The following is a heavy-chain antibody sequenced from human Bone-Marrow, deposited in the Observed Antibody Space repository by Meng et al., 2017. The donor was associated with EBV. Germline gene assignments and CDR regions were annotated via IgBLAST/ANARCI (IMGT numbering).Heavy chain of an antibody. J-gene: IGHJ4*02. Sequence: QVQWVQSWLHLQKPGASVRLSCKASGYTFTGYAMNVVRQAPGQGLEWMGWINTKTGKPTYAPGFTGRFVFSLDTSDSTTYLQISSLKTEDSAVYYCARDGGRRLDYWGQGTLVTVSS. CDR2: INTKTGKP. V-gene: IGHV7-4-1*02. CDR1: GYTFTGYA. D-gene: IGHD3-16*01. CDR3: ARDGGRRLDY.